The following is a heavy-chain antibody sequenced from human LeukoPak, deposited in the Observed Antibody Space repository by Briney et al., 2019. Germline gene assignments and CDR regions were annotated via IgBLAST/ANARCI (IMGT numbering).Heavy chain of an antibody. Sequence: SETLSLTCTVSGGSISSSSYYWSWIRQPPGKGLEWIGEINHSGSTNYNPSLKSRVTISVDTSKNQFSLKLSSVTAADTAVYYCARAWDIVVVPAAPRRHGMDVWGQGTTVTVSS. J-gene: IGHJ6*02. CDR3: ARAWDIVVVPAAPRRHGMDV. D-gene: IGHD2-2*01. CDR2: INHSGST. CDR1: GGSISSSSYY. V-gene: IGHV4-39*07.